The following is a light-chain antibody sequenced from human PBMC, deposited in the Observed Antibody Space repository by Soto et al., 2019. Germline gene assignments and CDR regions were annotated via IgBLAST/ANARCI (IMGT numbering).Light chain of an antibody. Sequence: QSALTQPRSVSGSPGQSVTISCTGTSNVVGYYNYVSWYRQHPGKAPQLMIYDVTKRPPGVPDRFSGSKSGNTASLTISGLQAEDEADYYCCSYAGSYTELFGGGTKVTVL. J-gene: IGLJ2*01. CDR1: SNVVGYYNY. CDR3: CSYAGSYTEL. V-gene: IGLV2-11*01. CDR2: DVT.